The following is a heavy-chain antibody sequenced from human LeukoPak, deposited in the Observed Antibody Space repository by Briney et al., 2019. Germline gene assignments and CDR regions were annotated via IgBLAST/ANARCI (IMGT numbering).Heavy chain of an antibody. J-gene: IGHJ4*02. D-gene: IGHD6-13*01. Sequence: GGSLRLSCGASGFIFNSYEMNWVRQAPGKGLEWVAFIRYDGSNKYYADSVKGRFTISRDNSKNTLYLQMNSLRAEDTAVYYCAKPLIAAAGTFDYWGQGTLVTVSS. CDR3: AKPLIAAAGTFDY. CDR1: GFIFNSYE. V-gene: IGHV3-30*02. CDR2: IRYDGSNK.